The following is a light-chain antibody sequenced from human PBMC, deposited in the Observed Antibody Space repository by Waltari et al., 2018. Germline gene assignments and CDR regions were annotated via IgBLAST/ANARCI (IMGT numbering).Light chain of an antibody. CDR3: SSYAGSNNWV. CDR2: EVN. Sequence: QSALTQPPSASGSPGQSVTISCTGTSSDFGGYNYVSWYQRHPGKATKLMIYEVNKRPSGVPDRFSGSKSGNTASLTVSGLQAEDEAEYSCSSYAGSNNWVFGGGTKLTVL. J-gene: IGLJ3*02. V-gene: IGLV2-8*01. CDR1: SSDFGGYNY.